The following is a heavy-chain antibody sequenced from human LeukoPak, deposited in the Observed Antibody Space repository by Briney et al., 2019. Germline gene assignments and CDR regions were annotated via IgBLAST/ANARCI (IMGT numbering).Heavy chain of an antibody. J-gene: IGHJ4*02. V-gene: IGHV3-48*01. CDR3: ARDFGDYDYFDY. Sequence: PGGSLRLSCAASGFTFSSYSMNWVRQAPGKGLEWVSYISSSSTIYYADSVKGRFTISRDNSKNTLYLQMNSLRAEDTAVYYCARDFGDYDYFDYWGQGPLATVSS. CDR2: ISSSSTI. CDR1: GFTFSSYS. D-gene: IGHD4-17*01.